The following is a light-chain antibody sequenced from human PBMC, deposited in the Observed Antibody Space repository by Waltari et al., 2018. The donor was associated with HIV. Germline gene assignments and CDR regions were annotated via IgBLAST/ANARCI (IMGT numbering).Light chain of an antibody. CDR2: SYG. CDR3: ATWDDSLNAWV. V-gene: IGLV1-44*01. Sequence: QSVLNQSPSASGTPGQRVIISCSGSSSNIGINTVTWYQQFPGTAPKLLIYSYGQRPSGVPERFSGSKSATSASLAISGLRSEDEADYYCATWDDSLNAWVFGGGTKLTVL. J-gene: IGLJ3*02. CDR1: SSNIGINT.